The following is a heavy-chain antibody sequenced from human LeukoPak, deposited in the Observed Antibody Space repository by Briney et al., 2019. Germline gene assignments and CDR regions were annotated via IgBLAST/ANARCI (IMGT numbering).Heavy chain of an antibody. CDR2: ISSSSSYI. V-gene: IGHV3-21*04. Sequence: GGSLRLSCAASGFTFSSYSMNWVRQAPGKGLEWVSSISSSSSYIYYADSVKGRFTISRDNSKNTLYLQMNSLRAEDTAVYYCANPGIAVATHYFDYWGQGTLVTVSS. CDR1: GFTFSSYS. J-gene: IGHJ4*02. CDR3: ANPGIAVATHYFDY. D-gene: IGHD6-19*01.